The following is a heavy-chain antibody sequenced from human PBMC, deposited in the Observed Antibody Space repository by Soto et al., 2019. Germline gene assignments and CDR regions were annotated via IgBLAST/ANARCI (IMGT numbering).Heavy chain of an antibody. CDR2: ISYDESKK. Sequence: QVQLVESGGGVVQPGRSLRLSCAASGFTFRSHAMHWVRQAPGKGLEWVAVISYDESKKYYADSVKGRFAISRDNSKNTLYLQMNSLRAEDTALYYCARDPYALYSGSGSDGDYWGQGTLVTVSS. V-gene: IGHV3-30*09. D-gene: IGHD3-10*01. CDR3: ARDPYALYSGSGSDGDY. J-gene: IGHJ4*02. CDR1: GFTFRSHA.